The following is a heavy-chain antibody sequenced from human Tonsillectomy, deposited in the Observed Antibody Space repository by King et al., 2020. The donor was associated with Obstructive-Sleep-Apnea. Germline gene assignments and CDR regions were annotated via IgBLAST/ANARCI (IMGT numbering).Heavy chain of an antibody. Sequence: VQLQQWGAGLFKPSETLSLTCGVYGGSFIGYYLTWIRQPPGKGLEWIGETNHRGNTNYNPSLMSRVTISVDTANNQISLRLSSVTAADTAVYYCARSTFLKSGYDFFDFWGQGTPVTVSS. CDR3: ARSTFLKSGYDFFDF. J-gene: IGHJ5*01. V-gene: IGHV4-34*01. CDR2: TNHRGNT. D-gene: IGHD5-12*01. CDR1: GGSFIGYY.